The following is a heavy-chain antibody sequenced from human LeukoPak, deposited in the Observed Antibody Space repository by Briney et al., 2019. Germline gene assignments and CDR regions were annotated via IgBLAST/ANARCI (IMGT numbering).Heavy chain of an antibody. CDR1: GFTFSGSA. Sequence: HPGGSLRLSCAASGFTFSGSAMHWVRQASGKGLEWVGRVRSKANSYATAYAASVKGRFTISRDDSKNTAYLQVNSLKTEDTAVYYCTRARRLDYGSGSQLDYWGQGTLVTVSS. CDR2: VRSKANSYAT. D-gene: IGHD3-10*01. V-gene: IGHV3-73*01. J-gene: IGHJ4*02. CDR3: TRARRLDYGSGSQLDY.